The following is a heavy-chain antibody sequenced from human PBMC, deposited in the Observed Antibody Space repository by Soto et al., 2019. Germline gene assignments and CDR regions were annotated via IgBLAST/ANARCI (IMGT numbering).Heavy chain of an antibody. Sequence: QVQLVQSGAEVKKPGSSVKVSCKASGGTFSSYAISWVRQAPGQGLEWMGGIIPIFGTANYARKFQGRVTITADESTSTAYMELSSLRSEDTAVYYCAREFIAAAGTYYGMDVWGQGTTVTVSS. CDR3: AREFIAAAGTYYGMDV. D-gene: IGHD6-13*01. J-gene: IGHJ6*02. CDR1: GGTFSSYA. V-gene: IGHV1-69*01. CDR2: IIPIFGTA.